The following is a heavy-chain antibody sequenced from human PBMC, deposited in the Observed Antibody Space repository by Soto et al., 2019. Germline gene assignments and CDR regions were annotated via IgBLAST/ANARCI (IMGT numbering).Heavy chain of an antibody. D-gene: IGHD2-2*01. J-gene: IGHJ4*02. V-gene: IGHV1-2*02. CDR1: GYTFTGYY. CDR2: FNPDSGGT. Sequence: ASVKVSCKASGYTFTGYYMHWVRQAPGQGLEWMGWFNPDSGGTNYAQKFQGRVTMTRDTSISTAYMELSGLRSDDPAVYFCARHFRYCSRTTCYGCCGYSGQRTLVTV. CDR3: ARHFRYCSRTTCYGCCGY.